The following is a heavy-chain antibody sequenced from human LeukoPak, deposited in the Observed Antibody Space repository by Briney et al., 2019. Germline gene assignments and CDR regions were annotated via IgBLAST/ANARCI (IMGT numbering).Heavy chain of an antibody. V-gene: IGHV3-23*01. CDR2: VSSSCGSR. Sequence: RGSLRLSCAASGVTFSTCAMSWGRQAPGRGVEWVSAVSSSCGSRYYADSVKGRLTLSRDNSKNTLYLQLNSLRAEDTAIYYCAKDTALVAYDIWGQGPMVTVSS. D-gene: IGHD4-17*01. J-gene: IGHJ3*02. CDR3: AKDTALVAYDI. CDR1: GVTFSTCA.